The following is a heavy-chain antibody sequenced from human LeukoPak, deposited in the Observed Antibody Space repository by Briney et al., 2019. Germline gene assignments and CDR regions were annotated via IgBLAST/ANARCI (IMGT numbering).Heavy chain of an antibody. D-gene: IGHD3-3*01. CDR2: INSDGSST. Sequence: GGSLRVSCAASGFTFSSYWMHWVRQAPGKGLLWVSRINSDGSSTSYADSVKGRFTISRDNAKNTLYLQMNSLSAEDTAVYYCARDPPYYDFWSGYPKNWFDPWGQGTLVTVSS. V-gene: IGHV3-74*01. CDR1: GFTFSSYW. CDR3: ARDPPYYDFWSGYPKNWFDP. J-gene: IGHJ5*02.